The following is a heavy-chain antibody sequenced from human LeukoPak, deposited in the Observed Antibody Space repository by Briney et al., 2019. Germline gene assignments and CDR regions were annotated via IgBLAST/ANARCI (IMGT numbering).Heavy chain of an antibody. V-gene: IGHV3-7*01. CDR1: GFTFSSYW. CDR3: ARARGGSSWSLFDY. Sequence: GGSLRLSCAASGFTFSSYWMSWVRQAPGKGLEWVANIKQDGSEKYYVDSVKGRFTISRDNSKNTLYLQMNSLRAEDTAVYYCARARGGSSWSLFDYWGQGTLVTVSS. CDR2: IKQDGSEK. D-gene: IGHD6-13*01. J-gene: IGHJ4*02.